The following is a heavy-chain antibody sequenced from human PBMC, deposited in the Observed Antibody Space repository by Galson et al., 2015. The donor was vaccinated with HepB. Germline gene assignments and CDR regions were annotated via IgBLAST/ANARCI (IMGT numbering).Heavy chain of an antibody. D-gene: IGHD3-3*01. J-gene: IGHJ4*02. CDR2: IINSGGYT. CDR3: ARMSRDFWRNFDY. CDR1: RFTFGDYY. V-gene: IGHV3-11*03. Sequence: SLRLSCAASRFTFGDYYMSWIRQAPGKGLEWISYIINSGGYTNYADSVKGRFTISRDNAKNSLYLQMNSLRAEDTAVYYCARMSRDFWRNFDYWDQGALVIVSS.